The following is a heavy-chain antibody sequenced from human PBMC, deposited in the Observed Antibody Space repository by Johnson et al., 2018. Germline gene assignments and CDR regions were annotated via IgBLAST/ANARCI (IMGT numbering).Heavy chain of an antibody. CDR1: GFTFSSYW. J-gene: IGHJ6*03. V-gene: IGHV3-74*01. CDR3: ARDGVDTATIIYASYYMDV. D-gene: IGHD5-18*01. Sequence: VQLQESGGGLVQPGGSLRLSCAASGFTFSSYWMHWVRQAPGKGLVWVSRINSDGSSTSYADSVKGRFTISRDTAKNTLYLQMNSLRAEDTAGDYCARDGVDTATIIYASYYMDVWGKGTTVAGSS. CDR2: INSDGSST.